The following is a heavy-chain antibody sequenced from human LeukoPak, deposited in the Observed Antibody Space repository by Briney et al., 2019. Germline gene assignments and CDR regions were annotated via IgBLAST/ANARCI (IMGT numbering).Heavy chain of an antibody. V-gene: IGHV4-38-2*01. CDR2: IYHSGST. CDR1: GYSISSGYY. J-gene: IGHJ2*01. D-gene: IGHD1-1*01. CDR3: ARLLYLQLGYFDL. Sequence: SETLSLTCAVSGYSISSGYYWGWIRQPPGKGLEWIGSIYHSGSTYYNPSLKSRVTISVDTSKNQFSLKLSSVTAADTAVYHCARLLYLQLGYFDLWGRGTLVTVSS.